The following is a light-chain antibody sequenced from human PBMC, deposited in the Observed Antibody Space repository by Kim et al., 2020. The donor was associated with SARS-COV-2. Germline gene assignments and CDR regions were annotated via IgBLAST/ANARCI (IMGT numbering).Light chain of an antibody. CDR2: DAS. CDR3: QQYDNLPYT. CDR1: QSISIH. Sequence: DIQMTQSPSSLSASVGDRVTITCRTTQSISIHLNWYQQKPGKAPKLLIYDASNLETGVPSRFSGSGSGTDFTFTISSLQPEDIATYYCQQYDNLPYTFGQGTKLEI. V-gene: IGKV1-33*01. J-gene: IGKJ2*01.